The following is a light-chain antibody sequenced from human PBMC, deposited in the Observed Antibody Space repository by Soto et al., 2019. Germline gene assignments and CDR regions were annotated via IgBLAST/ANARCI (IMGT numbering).Light chain of an antibody. Sequence: EFVLTQSPGTLSLSPGERATLSCRASQTVRNNYLAWYQQKPGQAPRLLIYGASTRATGIPARFSGSGSGTDFTLTISRLEPEDFAVYYCQQYGSSRTFGQGTKVDIK. J-gene: IGKJ1*01. V-gene: IGKV3-20*01. CDR2: GAS. CDR1: QTVRNNY. CDR3: QQYGSSRT.